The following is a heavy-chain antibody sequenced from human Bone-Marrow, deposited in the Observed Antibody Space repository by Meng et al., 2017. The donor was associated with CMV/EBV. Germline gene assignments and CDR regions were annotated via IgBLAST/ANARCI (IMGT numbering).Heavy chain of an antibody. J-gene: IGHJ4*02. CDR3: AKTIVVVNTLYYFDY. CDR2: ISSSSSTI. Sequence: GESLKISCAASGFTFSSYSMNWVRQAPGKGLEWVSYISSSSSTIYYADSVKGRFTISRDNAKNSLYLQMNSLRAEDTAVYYCAKTIVVVNTLYYFDYWGQGNLVTVSS. V-gene: IGHV3-48*04. D-gene: IGHD2-15*01. CDR1: GFTFSSYS.